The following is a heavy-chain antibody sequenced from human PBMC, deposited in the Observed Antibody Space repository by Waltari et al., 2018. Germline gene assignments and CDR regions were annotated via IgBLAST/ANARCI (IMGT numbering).Heavy chain of an antibody. J-gene: IGHJ4*02. CDR2: INHSGST. V-gene: IGHV4-34*01. Sequence: QVQLQQWGAGLLKPSETLSLTCAVYGGSFSGYYWSWIRQPPGKGLEWIVEINHSGSTNYNPSLKSRVTISVDTSKNQFSLKLSSVTAADTAVYYCATSIAVAGITDYWGQGTLVTVSS. CDR3: ATSIAVAGITDY. CDR1: GGSFSGYY. D-gene: IGHD6-19*01.